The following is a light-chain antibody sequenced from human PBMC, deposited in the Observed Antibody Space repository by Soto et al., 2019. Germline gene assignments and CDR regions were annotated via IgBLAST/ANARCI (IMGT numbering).Light chain of an antibody. Sequence: QSVLTQPASVSGSAGQSITISCTGTSSDVGGYNFVSWYQQHPGKAPKLMIFEVSNRPSGVSNRFSGSKSGDTASLTISGLQAEDEADYYCSSFRSKSPLYVFGTGTKVTVL. J-gene: IGLJ1*01. CDR3: SSFRSKSPLYV. CDR1: SSDVGGYNF. CDR2: EVS. V-gene: IGLV2-14*01.